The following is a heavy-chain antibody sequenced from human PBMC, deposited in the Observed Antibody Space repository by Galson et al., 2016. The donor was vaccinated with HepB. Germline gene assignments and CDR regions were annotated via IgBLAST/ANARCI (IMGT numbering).Heavy chain of an antibody. D-gene: IGHD1-26*01. V-gene: IGHV4-30-4*01. CDR3: ARQATYYFDY. J-gene: IGHJ4*02. Sequence: TLSLTCTVSGGSISRGDYYWSWIRQPPGKGLEWIGYIYYNGNTNYNPSLQSRVTMSVDTSKNHFSLKLSSVTAADTAVYYCARQATYYFDYWGQGTLVTVSS. CDR1: GGSISRGDYY. CDR2: IYYNGNT.